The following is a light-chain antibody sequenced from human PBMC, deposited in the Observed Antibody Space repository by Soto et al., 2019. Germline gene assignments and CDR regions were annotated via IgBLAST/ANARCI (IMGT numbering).Light chain of an antibody. CDR1: SSDVGGYNS. CDR3: SSYTSSSTYV. V-gene: IGLV2-14*01. Sequence: QSALTQPASVSGSPGQSITISCTGTSSDVGGYNSVSWYQQHPGKAPKLMIYDVSNRPSGVSNRFSGSKSGNTASLTISGLQAEDDAEYYCSSYTSSSTYVFGIGTKVTVL. CDR2: DVS. J-gene: IGLJ1*01.